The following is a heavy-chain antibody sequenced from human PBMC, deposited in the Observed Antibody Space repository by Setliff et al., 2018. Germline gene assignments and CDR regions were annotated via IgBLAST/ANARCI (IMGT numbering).Heavy chain of an antibody. CDR2: IKGKNDGLAT. D-gene: IGHD6-19*01. J-gene: IGHJ4*02. Sequence: GGSLRLSCAASGFTFSTAWMNWVRQAPGKGLEWVGRIKGKNDGLATDYAAPVKGRFTISRDDSKNTLYLQMNSLKTEDTAVYYCARWVFGSGWFLDYWGQGTLVTVPQ. CDR3: ARWVFGSGWFLDY. CDR1: GFTFSTAW. V-gene: IGHV3-15*07.